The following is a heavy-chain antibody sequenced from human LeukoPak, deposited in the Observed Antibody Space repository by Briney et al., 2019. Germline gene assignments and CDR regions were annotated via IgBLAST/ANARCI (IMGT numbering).Heavy chain of an antibody. CDR3: ARDKYSGSYYYFDY. CDR1: GFTFSSYA. D-gene: IGHD1-26*01. CDR2: ISSNGGST. V-gene: IGHV3-64*01. Sequence: GGSLRLSCAASGFTFSSYAMHWVRQAPGKGLGYVSAISSNGGSTYYANSVKGRFTISRDNSKNTLYLQMGSLRAEDMAVYYCARDKYSGSYYYFDYWGQGTLVTVSS. J-gene: IGHJ4*02.